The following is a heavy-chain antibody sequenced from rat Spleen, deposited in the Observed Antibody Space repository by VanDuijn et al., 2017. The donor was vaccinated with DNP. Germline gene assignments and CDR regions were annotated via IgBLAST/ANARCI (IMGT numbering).Heavy chain of an antibody. CDR2: ISNTGDKT. V-gene: IGHV5-25*01. CDR3: ASLWTLAY. D-gene: IGHD4-6*01. Sequence: EVQLVESGGGLVQPGRSLKLSCVVSGFTFRNYYMAWVRQAPTKGLEWVASISNTGDKTYYSDSVKGRFTFSRDNAKSSLYLQMDSLRSEDTATYYCASLWTLAYWGQGTLVTVSS. CDR1: GFTFRNYY. J-gene: IGHJ3*01.